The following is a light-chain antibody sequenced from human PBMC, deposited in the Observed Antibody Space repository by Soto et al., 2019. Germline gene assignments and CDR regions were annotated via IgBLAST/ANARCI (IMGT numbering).Light chain of an antibody. V-gene: IGKV3-15*01. Sequence: EILMTQSPDTLSVSPGESATLSCRASQRVYSNLAWYQQRPGQAPRLLIYAASARATGIPARFRGSGSGTEFTLTISSLQSEDFAVYYCQHYDNWPPWTFGQGTKVDIK. J-gene: IGKJ1*01. CDR1: QRVYSN. CDR3: QHYDNWPPWT. CDR2: AAS.